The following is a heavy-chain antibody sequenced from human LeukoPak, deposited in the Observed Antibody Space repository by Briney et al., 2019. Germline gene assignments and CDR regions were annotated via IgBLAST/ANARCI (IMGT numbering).Heavy chain of an antibody. J-gene: IGHJ4*02. CDR2: ISSSGSTI. V-gene: IGHV3-11*01. CDR1: GFTFSDYY. CDR3: ARDVGYYDSSGSNGDY. Sequence: PGGSLRLSCAASGFTFSDYYMSWIRHAPGKGLEWVSYISSSGSTIYYADSVKGRFTISRDHAKNSLYLQRNSLRPEDTAVYYCARDVGYYDSSGSNGDYWGQGTLVTVSS. D-gene: IGHD3-22*01.